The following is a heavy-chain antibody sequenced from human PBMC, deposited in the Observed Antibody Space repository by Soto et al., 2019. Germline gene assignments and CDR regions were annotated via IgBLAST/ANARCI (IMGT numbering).Heavy chain of an antibody. Sequence: QVVQSGEAVKEPGASMKVSCETSGYTFTRHGFSWVRQAPGQGLEWMGWISVVNGNTKFAQKFHDRITLTTDTSTATAHMELRNVRSDETATYYCVRDTGPYNYHYDAFDLWGQGTVVTVSS. CDR3: VRDTGPYNYHYDAFDL. V-gene: IGHV1-18*01. CDR2: ISVVNGNT. J-gene: IGHJ3*01. CDR1: GYTFTRHG. D-gene: IGHD5-18*01.